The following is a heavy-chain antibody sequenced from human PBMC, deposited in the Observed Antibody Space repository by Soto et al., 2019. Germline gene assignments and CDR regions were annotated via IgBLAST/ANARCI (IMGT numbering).Heavy chain of an antibody. D-gene: IGHD2-15*01. CDR3: ARRYSPGYCSGGDSCYYYYYDMDV. J-gene: IGHJ6*03. Sequence: SETLSLTCTVSGDSISSSSYYWGWIRQPPGKGLEWFGSIYSSGSTYYSLSLKSRVTISVDTSKNQFSLKLSSLTAADTAEYYCARRYSPGYCSGGDSCYYYYYDMDVGGRGAPVSVSS. CDR2: IYSSGST. V-gene: IGHV4-39*01. CDR1: GDSISSSSYY.